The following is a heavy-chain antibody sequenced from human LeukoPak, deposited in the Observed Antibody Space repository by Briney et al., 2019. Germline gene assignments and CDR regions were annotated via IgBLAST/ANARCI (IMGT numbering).Heavy chain of an antibody. CDR3: ARTVYGSGSTVRRNWFDP. V-gene: IGHV4-34*01. CDR1: GGSFSGYY. CDR2: INHSGST. Sequence: ASETLSLTCAVYGGSFSGYYWSWIRQPPGKGLEWIGEINHSGSTNYNPSLKSRVTISVDTSKNQFSLRLSSVTAADTAIYYCARTVYGSGSTVRRNWFDPWGQGTLVTVSS. J-gene: IGHJ5*02. D-gene: IGHD3-10*01.